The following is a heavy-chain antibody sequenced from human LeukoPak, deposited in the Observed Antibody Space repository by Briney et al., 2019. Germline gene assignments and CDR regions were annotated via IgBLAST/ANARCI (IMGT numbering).Heavy chain of an antibody. CDR2: TYSGGST. CDR1: GFTVSSNY. Sequence: PGGSLRLSCAASGFTVSSNYMSWVRQALGKGLEWVSATYSGGSTYYADSVKGRFTISSDNSKNTLYLQMNSLKAEDTAIYYCARAQDYCSGSTCYGYFQYWGQGTLVTVPS. V-gene: IGHV3-53*01. CDR3: ARAQDYCSGSTCYGYFQY. J-gene: IGHJ1*01. D-gene: IGHD2-15*01.